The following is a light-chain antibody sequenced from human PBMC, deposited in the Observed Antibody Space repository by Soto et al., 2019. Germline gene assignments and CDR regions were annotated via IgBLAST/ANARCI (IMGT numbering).Light chain of an antibody. CDR1: QNVSSD. Sequence: EILMPQSQDTLSVSPGARAPLSCRAAQNVSSDLAWYQQKPGQAPRLLIYCASTRATGIPARFSGSGSGTEFTLTISSLQSEDVAVYYCHQYYNWPPHTFGQGTKVDIK. CDR3: HQYYNWPPHT. J-gene: IGKJ2*01. CDR2: CAS. V-gene: IGKV3-15*01.